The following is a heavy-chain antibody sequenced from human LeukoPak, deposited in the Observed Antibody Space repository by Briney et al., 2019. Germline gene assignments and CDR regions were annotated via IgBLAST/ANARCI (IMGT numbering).Heavy chain of an antibody. J-gene: IGHJ4*02. CDR1: GFTFSSYS. V-gene: IGHV3-48*01. CDR2: ISSSSSTI. D-gene: IGHD1-26*01. CDR3: ARYSGSYLADY. Sequence: GGSLRLSCAASGFTFSSYSMNWVRQAPGKGLEWVSYISSSSSTIYYADSVKGRFTISRDNAKNSLYLQMNSLRAEDTAVYYCARYSGSYLADYWGQGTLVTVSS.